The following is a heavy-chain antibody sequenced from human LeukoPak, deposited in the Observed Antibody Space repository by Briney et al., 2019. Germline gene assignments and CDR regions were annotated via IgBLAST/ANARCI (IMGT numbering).Heavy chain of an antibody. CDR3: ARDSYSYGYGGFDY. V-gene: IGHV4-30-4*01. Sequence: SETLSLTCTVSGGSISSGDRYWSWIRQSPGKGLEWIGYIYSTGNTYYNPSLKSRVIISVDTSKDQFSLELNSVTAADTAVYYCARDSYSYGYGGFDYWGQGILVTVSS. CDR2: IYSTGNT. D-gene: IGHD5-18*01. J-gene: IGHJ4*02. CDR1: GGSISSGDRY.